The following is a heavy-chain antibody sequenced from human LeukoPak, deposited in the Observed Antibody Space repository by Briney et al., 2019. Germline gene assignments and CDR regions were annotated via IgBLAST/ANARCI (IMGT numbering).Heavy chain of an antibody. J-gene: IGHJ4*02. V-gene: IGHV4-59*01. Sequence: SETLSLTCTVSGGSISSYYWSWIRQPPGKGLEWIGYIYYSGSTNYNPSLKSRVTISVDTSKNQFSLKLSSVTAADTAVYYCASDRAYSSSSNFFDYWGQGTLVTVSS. D-gene: IGHD6-6*01. CDR2: IYYSGST. CDR1: GGSISSYY. CDR3: ASDRAYSSSSNFFDY.